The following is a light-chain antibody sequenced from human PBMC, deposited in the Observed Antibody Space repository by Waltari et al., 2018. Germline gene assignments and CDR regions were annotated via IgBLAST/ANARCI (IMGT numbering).Light chain of an antibody. CDR2: GVN. CDR3: GSYTRSKTLV. Sequence: QSALTQPASVSGSPGQSMTISCTGTTSDIGYYDYVSWYQQHPGGAPKLLIYGVNNRSSVASYLCSRSKSGNTASLTISDLQAADEADYYCGSYTRSKTLVFGGGTKLTVL. V-gene: IGLV2-14*03. CDR1: TSDIGYYDY. J-gene: IGLJ2*01.